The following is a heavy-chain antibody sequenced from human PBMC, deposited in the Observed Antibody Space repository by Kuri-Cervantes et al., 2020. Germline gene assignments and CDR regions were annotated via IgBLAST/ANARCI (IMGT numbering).Heavy chain of an antibody. CDR2: IYYSGST. Sequence: SETLSLTCTVSGGSISSGDYYWSWIRQPPGKGLEWIGYIYYSGSTYYNPSLKSRVTMSVDTSKNQFSLKLSSVTAADTAVYYCARGAPQYCSGGSCFYYYYYGMDVWGQGTTVTVSS. CDR3: ARGAPQYCSGGSCFYYYYYGMDV. J-gene: IGHJ6*02. CDR1: GGSISSGDYY. V-gene: IGHV4-30-4*02. D-gene: IGHD2-15*01.